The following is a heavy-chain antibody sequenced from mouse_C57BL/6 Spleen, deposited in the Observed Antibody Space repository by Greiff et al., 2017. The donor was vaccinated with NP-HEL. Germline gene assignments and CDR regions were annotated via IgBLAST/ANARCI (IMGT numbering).Heavy chain of an antibody. V-gene: IGHV1-26*01. CDR3: ARKRITTVVEPFAY. CDR1: GYTFTDYY. Sequence: EVQLQQSGPELVKPGASVKISCKASGYTFTDYYMNWVKQSHGKSLEWIGDINPNNGGTSYNQKFKGKATLTVDKSSSTAYMELRSLTSEDSAVYYCARKRITTVVEPFAYWGQGTLVTVSA. CDR2: INPNNGGT. D-gene: IGHD1-1*01. J-gene: IGHJ3*01.